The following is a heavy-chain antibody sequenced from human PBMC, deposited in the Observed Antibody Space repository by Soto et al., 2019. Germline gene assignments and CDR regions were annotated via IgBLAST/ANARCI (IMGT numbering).Heavy chain of an antibody. CDR3: ARDSSSSADFDC. CDR1: GDSVSNNIAT. CDR2: TYYGSKWYN. J-gene: IGHJ4*02. Sequence: QVQLQQSGPGLVKPSQTLSLTCAISGDSVSNNIATWNGIRQSPSRGLEWLGRTYYGSKWYNDYAVSVNSRISINPDTDKNQFSLQLNSMTPEDTAVYYCARDSSSSADFDCWGQGTLVTVSS. D-gene: IGHD6-25*01. V-gene: IGHV6-1*01.